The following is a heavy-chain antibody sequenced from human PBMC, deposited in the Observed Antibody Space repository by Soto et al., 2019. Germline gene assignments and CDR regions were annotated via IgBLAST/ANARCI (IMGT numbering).Heavy chain of an antibody. Sequence: NPSETLSLTCTVSGGPFSNYFWNWIRQPPGKGLEWIGEISHTGNTNYSPSFKSRVTMSVDSSKNQFSLRLTSVTAADTAVYYCARRVRYALLGYWGQGTRVTVSS. CDR3: ARRVRYALLGY. CDR1: GGPFSNYF. D-gene: IGHD2-2*01. V-gene: IGHV4-34*01. CDR2: ISHTGNT. J-gene: IGHJ4*02.